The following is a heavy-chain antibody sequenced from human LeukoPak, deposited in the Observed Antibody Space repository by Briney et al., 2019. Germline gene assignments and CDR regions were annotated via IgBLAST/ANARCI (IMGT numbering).Heavy chain of an antibody. CDR1: GGSVSSGGFY. Sequence: SETLSLTCTVSGGSVSSGGFYWSWIRQPPGTGLEWIGYFYYSGSTNYNPSLKSRVTISVDTSKNQFSLKLSSVTAADTAVYYCARDQGYSYGSFDYWGQGTLVAVSS. J-gene: IGHJ4*02. D-gene: IGHD5-18*01. CDR3: ARDQGYSYGSFDY. CDR2: FYYSGST. V-gene: IGHV4-61*08.